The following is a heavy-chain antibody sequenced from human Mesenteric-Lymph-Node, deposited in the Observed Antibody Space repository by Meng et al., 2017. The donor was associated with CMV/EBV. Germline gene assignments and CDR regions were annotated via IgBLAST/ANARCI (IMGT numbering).Heavy chain of an antibody. J-gene: IGHJ6*02. D-gene: IGHD2-15*01. Sequence: SETLSLTCTVSGASVISVNYYWSWLRQTPGKGLEWIGYIFHSGSPNYNPSLESRVTISVDTSKNQFSLKLSSVTAADTAVYYCARQGDNNYYYTMDVWGQGTTVTVSS. CDR1: GASVISVNYY. CDR2: IFHSGSP. CDR3: ARQGDNNYYYTMDV. V-gene: IGHV4-61*01.